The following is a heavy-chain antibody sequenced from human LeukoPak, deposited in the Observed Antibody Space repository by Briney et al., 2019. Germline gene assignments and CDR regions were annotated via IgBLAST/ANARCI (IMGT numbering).Heavy chain of an antibody. CDR1: GLTVNSSH. CDR3: ARLWFGESRVGY. D-gene: IGHD3-10*01. Sequence: GGSLRLSCAASGLTVNSSHMSWVRQAPGKGLEWLSVIYSGGSTHYADAVQGRFTFSRDNSKNTLYLQMNSLSSEDTAVYYCARLWFGESRVGYWGQGTLVTVSS. V-gene: IGHV3-66*02. CDR2: IYSGGST. J-gene: IGHJ4*02.